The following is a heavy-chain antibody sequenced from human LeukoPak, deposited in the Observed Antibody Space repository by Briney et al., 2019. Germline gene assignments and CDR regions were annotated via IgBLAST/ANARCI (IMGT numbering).Heavy chain of an antibody. Sequence: ASVKVSCKASGGTFSSYAISWVRQAPGQGLEWMGGIIPIFGTANYAQKFQGRVTITTDGSTSTAYMELSSLRSEDTAVYYCARSGQLLLYGGPNWFDPWGQGTLVTVSS. CDR2: IIPIFGTA. V-gene: IGHV1-69*05. CDR3: ARSGQLLLYGGPNWFDP. J-gene: IGHJ5*02. D-gene: IGHD2-2*02. CDR1: GGTFSSYA.